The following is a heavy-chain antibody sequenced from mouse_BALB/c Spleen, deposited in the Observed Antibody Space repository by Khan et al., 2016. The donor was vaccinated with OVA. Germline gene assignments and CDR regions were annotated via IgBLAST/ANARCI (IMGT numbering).Heavy chain of an antibody. CDR1: GYTFTSYW. CDR2: INPTSGYT. Sequence: VQLKQSGAELAKPGASVKMSCTASGYTFTSYWMHWIKQRPGQGLEWIGYINPTSGYTDYNQKFKDQATFTADKSSSTAYMQLSSLTSDDSAIYYCARYRFDYWGQGTALTVSS. J-gene: IGHJ2*01. V-gene: IGHV1-7*01. D-gene: IGHD2-12*01. CDR3: ARYRFDY.